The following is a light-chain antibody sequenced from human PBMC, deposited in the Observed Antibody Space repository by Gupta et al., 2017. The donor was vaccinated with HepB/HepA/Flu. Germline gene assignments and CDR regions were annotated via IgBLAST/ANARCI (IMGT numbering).Light chain of an antibody. CDR3: NSRDSSGNNWV. V-gene: IGLV3-19*01. CDR2: GKN. CDR1: SLRRYY. J-gene: IGLJ3*02. Sequence: SSELTQDPAVSVALGQTGRITCQGHSLRRYYASWYQQKTGQAPVLVIYGKNNRHSGIPDRFSGSSLGNTASLTITGAQAEDEADYYCNSRDSSGNNWVFGGGTKLTVL.